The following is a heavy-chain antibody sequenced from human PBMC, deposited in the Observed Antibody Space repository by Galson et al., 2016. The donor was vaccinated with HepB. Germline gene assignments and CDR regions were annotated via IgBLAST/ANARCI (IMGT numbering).Heavy chain of an antibody. CDR1: GGSINSSY. CDR2: IYSSGKTNYNPT. D-gene: IGHD6-19*01. CDR3: ATGISVAGKYYYYYMDV. Sequence: SETLSLTCTVSGGSINSSYWSWIRQPPGKGLEWLGYIYSSGKTNYNPTNYNPSLESRVTISVDTSKNQFSLRLSSVTAADTAVYYCATGISVAGKYYYYYMDVWGKGTPVTVSS. J-gene: IGHJ6*03. V-gene: IGHV4-4*08.